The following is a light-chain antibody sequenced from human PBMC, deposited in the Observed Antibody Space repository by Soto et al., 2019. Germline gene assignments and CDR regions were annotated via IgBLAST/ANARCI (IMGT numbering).Light chain of an antibody. CDR3: QQRSNWRDP. CDR2: DAS. V-gene: IGKV3-11*01. J-gene: IGKJ4*01. CDR1: QSVRSD. Sequence: EIVLTQSPATLSLSPGERATLSCRASQSVRSDLAWYQQKPGQAPRLLIYDASSRATGIPARFSGSGSGTDFTLTISSLEPEDFAVYYRQQRSNWRDPFGGGPKVDIK.